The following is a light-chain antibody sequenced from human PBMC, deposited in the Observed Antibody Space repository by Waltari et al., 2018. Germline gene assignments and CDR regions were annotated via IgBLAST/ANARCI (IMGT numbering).Light chain of an antibody. J-gene: IGLJ2*01. Sequence: QSALTQPASVSGSPGESITISCTGSDRDFGSNNFVSWYQHHPGTAPRVMVYDVGNRPSGVSHRFSGSKSGKTASLTVSGLQAEDEAHYYCTAYTASGTLVFGGGTKLTVL. V-gene: IGLV2-14*03. CDR1: DRDFGSNNF. CDR2: DVG. CDR3: TAYTASGTLV.